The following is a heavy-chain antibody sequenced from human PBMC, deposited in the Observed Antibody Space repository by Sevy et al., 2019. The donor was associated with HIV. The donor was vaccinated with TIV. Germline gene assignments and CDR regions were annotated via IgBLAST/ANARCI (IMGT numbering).Heavy chain of an antibody. J-gene: IGHJ4*02. CDR1: GYSISSGYY. CDR3: ARDSVGIQLWLRPRGLFDY. D-gene: IGHD5-18*01. Sequence: SETLSLTCAVSGYSISSGYYWGWIRQPPGKGVEWIGSIYHSGSTYYNPSLKSRVTISVDTSKNQFSLKLSSVTAADTAVYYCARDSVGIQLWLRPRGLFDYWGQGTLVTVSS. V-gene: IGHV4-38-2*02. CDR2: IYHSGST.